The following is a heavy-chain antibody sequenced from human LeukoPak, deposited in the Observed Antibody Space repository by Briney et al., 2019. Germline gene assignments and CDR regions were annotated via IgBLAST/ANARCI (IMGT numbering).Heavy chain of an antibody. D-gene: IGHD6-6*01. V-gene: IGHV3-66*01. J-gene: IGHJ5*02. CDR2: IYSGGVT. CDR1: GLTVSSDY. Sequence: GGSLRLSCAASGLTVSSDYMSWVRQAPGKGLEWVSVIYSGGVTYYADSVRGRFTISRDNSKNTLYLQLNSLRAEDTAVYYCARYPYSTSSWSDPWGQGTLVTVSS. CDR3: ARYPYSTSSWSDP.